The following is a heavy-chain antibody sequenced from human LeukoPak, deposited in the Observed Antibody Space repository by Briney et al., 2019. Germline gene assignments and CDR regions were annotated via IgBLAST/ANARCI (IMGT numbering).Heavy chain of an antibody. V-gene: IGHV3-23*01. J-gene: IGHJ6*03. CDR1: GFTFSSYA. D-gene: IGHD2-21*02. Sequence: PGGSLRLSCAASGFTFSSYAMSWVRQAPGKGLEWVSVISGSGGSTCYAGSVKGRFTISRDNSKNTLYLQMNSLRAEDTAVYYCAKDSRVRGLPDYYYYMDVWGKGTTVTVSS. CDR2: ISGSGGST. CDR3: AKDSRVRGLPDYYYYMDV.